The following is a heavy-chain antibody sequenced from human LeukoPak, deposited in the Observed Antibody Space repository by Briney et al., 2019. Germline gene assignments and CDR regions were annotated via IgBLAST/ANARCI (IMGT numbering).Heavy chain of an antibody. CDR3: ARYNWARELDY. CDR2: IHSSGTT. Sequence: SETLSLTCIVSGASSMNYHWTWIRQPPGKGLEWVGYIHSSGTTSYNRSLQSRVTISIETSKNQLSLKLRSVTAADTAVYYCARYNWARELDYWGQGTLVTVSS. V-gene: IGHV4-59*01. CDR1: GASSMNYH. J-gene: IGHJ4*02. D-gene: IGHD5-24*01.